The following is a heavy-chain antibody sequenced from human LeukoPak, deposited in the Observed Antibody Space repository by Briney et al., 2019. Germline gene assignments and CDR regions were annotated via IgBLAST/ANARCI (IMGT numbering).Heavy chain of an antibody. Sequence: ASVEVSCKASGYTFTSYYMHWVRQAPGQGLEWMGIINPSGGSTSYAQKFQGRVTMTRDMSTSTVYMELSSLRSEDTAVCYCAREGGGKSALRGYCFDYWGQGTLVTVSS. D-gene: IGHD2-15*01. CDR3: AREGGGKSALRGYCFDY. V-gene: IGHV1-46*01. CDR1: GYTFTSYY. J-gene: IGHJ4*02. CDR2: INPSGGST.